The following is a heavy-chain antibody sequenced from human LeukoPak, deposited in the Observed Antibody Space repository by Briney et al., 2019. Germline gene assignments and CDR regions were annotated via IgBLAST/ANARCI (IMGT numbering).Heavy chain of an antibody. D-gene: IGHD6-19*01. CDR2: ISGSGGST. CDR1: GFTFSSYA. J-gene: IGHJ4*02. Sequence: PGGSLRLSCAASGFTFSSYAMSWVRQAPGKGLEWVSAISGSGGSTYYADSVKGRFTISRDNSKNTLYLQMNSLRAEDTAVYYCAKDRRYSSGWYGGDYWGQGTLVTVSS. CDR3: AKDRRYSSGWYGGDY. V-gene: IGHV3-23*01.